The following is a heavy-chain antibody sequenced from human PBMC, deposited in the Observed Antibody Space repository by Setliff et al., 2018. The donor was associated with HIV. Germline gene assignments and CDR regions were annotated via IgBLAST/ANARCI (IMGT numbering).Heavy chain of an antibody. J-gene: IGHJ5*02. D-gene: IGHD6-6*01. CDR2: ISSTSRYI. V-gene: IGHV3-21*06. CDR1: GFTFSSYT. Sequence: GGSLRLSCAASGFTFSSYTLTWVRQAPGKGLEWVSSISSTSRYIYYADSVRGRFTISRGNAKNSLYLQMNSLRAEDTAVYYCTRGGGAARRVIGHWGQGTLVTVSS. CDR3: TRGGGAARRVIGH.